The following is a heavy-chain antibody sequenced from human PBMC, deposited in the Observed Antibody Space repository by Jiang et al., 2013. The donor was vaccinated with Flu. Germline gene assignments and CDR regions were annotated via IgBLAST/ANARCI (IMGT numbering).Heavy chain of an antibody. J-gene: IGHJ6*02. V-gene: IGHV1-8*02. Sequence: GAEVKKPGASVKVSCKASGYTFTSYDINWVRQATGQGLEWMGWMNPNSGNTGYAQKFQGRVTMTRNTSVSTAYMELSSLRSEDTAVYYCARGGRIPFLLVITGHYGMDVWGQGTTVTVSS. CDR2: MNPNSGNT. CDR3: ARGGRIPFLLVITGHYGMDV. D-gene: IGHD3-22*01. CDR1: GYTFTSYD.